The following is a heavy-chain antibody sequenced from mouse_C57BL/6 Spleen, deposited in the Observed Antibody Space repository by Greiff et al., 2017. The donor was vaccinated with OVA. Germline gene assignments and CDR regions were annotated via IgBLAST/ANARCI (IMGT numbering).Heavy chain of an antibody. V-gene: IGHV1-82*01. CDR1: GYAFSSSW. Sequence: VKLMESGPELVKPGASVKISCKASGYAFSSSWMNWVKQRPGKGLEWIGRIYPGDGDTNYNGKFKGKATLTADKSSSTAYMQLSSLTSEDSAVYFCARWWGGYAMDYWGQGTSVTVSS. CDR2: IYPGDGDT. J-gene: IGHJ4*01. D-gene: IGHD1-1*02. CDR3: ARWWGGYAMDY.